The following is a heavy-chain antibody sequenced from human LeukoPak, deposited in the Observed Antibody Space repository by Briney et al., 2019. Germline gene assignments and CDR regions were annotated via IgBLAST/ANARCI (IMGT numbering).Heavy chain of an antibody. CDR3: AKGVFAFDI. CDR1: GFTFSSYA. Sequence: PGGSLRLSCAASGFTFSSYAMHWVRQAPGKGPEWVAVISYDGSNKYYADSVKGRFTISRDNSKNTLYLQMNSLRAEDTAVYYCAKGVFAFDIWGQGTMVTVSS. V-gene: IGHV3-30-3*01. J-gene: IGHJ3*02. D-gene: IGHD5/OR15-5a*01. CDR2: ISYDGSNK.